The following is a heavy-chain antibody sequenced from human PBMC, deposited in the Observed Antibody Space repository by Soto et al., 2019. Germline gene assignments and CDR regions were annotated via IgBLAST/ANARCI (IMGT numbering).Heavy chain of an antibody. CDR1: GDFVNTDDW. D-gene: IGHD2-8*02. CDR2: ISHNDRT. CDR3: ERRTSSGAIDH. J-gene: IGHJ4*02. V-gene: IGHV4-4*02. Sequence: SETLSLTRAVSGDFVNTDDWRTWVRQPPWNRPEVIGEISHNDRTNYQPFLKTRLSISITRYMSSLQFSLSLRSVTATDTAVYFCERRTSSGAIDHWGQGKMVTLSS.